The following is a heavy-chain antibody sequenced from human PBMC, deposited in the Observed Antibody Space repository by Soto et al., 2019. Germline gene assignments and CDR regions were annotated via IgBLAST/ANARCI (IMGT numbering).Heavy chain of an antibody. D-gene: IGHD2-15*01. CDR2: ISGSGGST. CDR3: AKLGQGIVVVVAATRGYFDY. J-gene: IGHJ4*02. CDR1: GFTFSSYA. Sequence: EVQLLESGGGLVQPGGSLRLSCAASGFTFSSYAMSWVRQAPGKGLEWVSAISGSGGSTYYADSVKGRFTISRDNPKNTLYLQMNSLRAEDTAVYYCAKLGQGIVVVVAATRGYFDYWGQGTLVTVSS. V-gene: IGHV3-23*01.